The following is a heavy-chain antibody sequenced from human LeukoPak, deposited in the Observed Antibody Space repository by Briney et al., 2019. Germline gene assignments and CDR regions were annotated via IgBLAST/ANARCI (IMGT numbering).Heavy chain of an antibody. CDR2: MYHSGST. CDR1: GGSISSSNYY. Sequence: SETLSLTCTVSGGSISSSNYYWGWIRQPPGKALEWIGSMYHSGSTYYNPSLKSRVTISVDTTKNQFFLKLSSETAADTAVYYCATITFGGVKGSYYFDYWGQGTLVTVSS. V-gene: IGHV4-39*01. J-gene: IGHJ4*02. CDR3: ATITFGGVKGSYYFDY. D-gene: IGHD3-16*01.